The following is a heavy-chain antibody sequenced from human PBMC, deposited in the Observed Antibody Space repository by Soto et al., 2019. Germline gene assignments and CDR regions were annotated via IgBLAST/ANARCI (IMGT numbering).Heavy chain of an antibody. CDR1: GGSFSGYY. D-gene: IGHD4-4*01. J-gene: IGHJ6*03. CDR3: ARGTTWDYYYYYYMDV. Sequence: SETLSLTCAVYGGSFSGYYWSWIRQPPGKGLEWIGEINHSGSTNYNPSLKSRVTISVDTSKNQFSLKLSSVTAADTAVYYCARGTTWDYYYYYYMDVWGKGTTVIVSS. CDR2: INHSGST. V-gene: IGHV4-34*01.